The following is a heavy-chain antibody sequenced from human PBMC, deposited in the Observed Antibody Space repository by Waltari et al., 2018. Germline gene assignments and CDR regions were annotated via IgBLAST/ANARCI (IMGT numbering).Heavy chain of an antibody. Sequence: QVQLQESGPGLVKPSQTLSLTCTVSGGSISSGSYYWSWIRQPAGKGLEWIGRIYTSGSTNYNPALKSRVTISVDTSKNQFALKLSSVTAADTAVYYCAGATVTTLGGYYYYYMDVWGKGTTVTVSS. CDR2: IYTSGST. D-gene: IGHD4-17*01. CDR3: AGATVTTLGGYYYYYMDV. J-gene: IGHJ6*03. CDR1: GGSISSGSYY. V-gene: IGHV4-61*02.